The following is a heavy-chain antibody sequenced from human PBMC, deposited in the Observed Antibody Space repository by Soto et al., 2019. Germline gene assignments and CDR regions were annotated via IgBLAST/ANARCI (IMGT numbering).Heavy chain of an antibody. D-gene: IGHD3-10*01. CDR1: GGIFSRYA. CDR3: ARPDEGSYYSNHHYYYALDV. Sequence: QVQLLQSGAEVKKSGSSVKVSCKVSGGIFSRYAISWVRQAPGQGLEWLGGIVPIFGTTNYAQKFQGRVTITADEATSTAYMDLTSVGSEDTAVYYCARPDEGSYYSNHHYYYALDVWGQGTTVTVSS. V-gene: IGHV1-69*01. CDR2: IVPIFGTT. J-gene: IGHJ6*02.